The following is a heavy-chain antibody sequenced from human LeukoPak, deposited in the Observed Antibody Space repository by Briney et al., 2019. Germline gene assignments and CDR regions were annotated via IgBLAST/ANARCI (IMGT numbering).Heavy chain of an antibody. CDR2: ITASGTAM. J-gene: IGHJ4*02. CDR3: ASSGSYRFDY. V-gene: IGHV3-48*02. CDR1: GFTFSSYS. Sequence: PGGSLRLSCAASGFTFSSYSMNWVRQAPGKGLEWASHITASGTAMFYADSVKGRFTISGDNAKNSLYLQMNSLRDEDTAVYYCASSGSYRFDYWGQGTLVTVSS. D-gene: IGHD1-26*01.